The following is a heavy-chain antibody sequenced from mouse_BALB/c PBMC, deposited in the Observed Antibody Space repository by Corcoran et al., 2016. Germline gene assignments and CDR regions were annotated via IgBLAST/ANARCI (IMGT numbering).Heavy chain of an antibody. J-gene: IGHJ4*01. V-gene: IGHV9-3-1*01. CDR1: GYTITNNG. Sequence: QIQLVQSGPELKKPGETVKISCKASGYTITNNGMNWVKQAPGKGLKWMGWINTYTGEPTYADDFKGRFAFSLETSASTAYLQINNLKNEDTATYFCAREPYAMDYWGQGTSVTVSS. CDR3: AREPYAMDY. CDR2: INTYTGEP.